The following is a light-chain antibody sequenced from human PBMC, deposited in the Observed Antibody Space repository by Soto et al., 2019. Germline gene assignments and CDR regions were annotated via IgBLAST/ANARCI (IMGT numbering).Light chain of an antibody. CDR1: QSVSKSF. J-gene: IGKJ1*01. CDR2: GAL. CDR3: LQYGDSIPWT. Sequence: EIVLTQSPGTLSMSPGERVVLSCRASQSVSKSFVAWYQKKPGQAPRLXIYGALSRATGIPDRFSGSGYGTDLTLTISRLETEDFAVYYCLQYGDSIPWTFGQGTKVDIK. V-gene: IGKV3-20*01.